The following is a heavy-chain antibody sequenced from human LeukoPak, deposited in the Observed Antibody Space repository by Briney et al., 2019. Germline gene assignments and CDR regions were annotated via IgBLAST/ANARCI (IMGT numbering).Heavy chain of an antibody. J-gene: IGHJ4*02. V-gene: IGHV3-30*04. CDR1: GFTFTSYA. CDR2: ISYDASNK. D-gene: IGHD5-12*01. CDR3: ASSVVATFHFDY. Sequence: PGGSLRLSCTASGFTFTSYAMHWVRQAPGKGLEWVAVISYDASNKYYADSVKGRFTISRDNSKNTLYLQMNSLRAEDTAVYYCASSVVATFHFDYWGQGTLVTVSS.